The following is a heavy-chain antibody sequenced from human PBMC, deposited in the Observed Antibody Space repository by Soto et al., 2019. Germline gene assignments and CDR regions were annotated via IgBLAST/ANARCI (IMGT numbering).Heavy chain of an antibody. CDR1: GYTFISYA. V-gene: IGHV1-3*01. Sequence: QVQLVQSGAEVKKPGASVKVSCKASGYTFISYAMHWVRQAPGQRLEWMGWINAGKDNTKYSQKFQARVTITRDTSATTAYMEMSSLRSEDTAVYYCAREASSSSFSYKDYLDYWGQGTLVTVSS. D-gene: IGHD6-13*01. CDR3: AREASSSSFSYKDYLDY. CDR2: INAGKDNT. J-gene: IGHJ4*02.